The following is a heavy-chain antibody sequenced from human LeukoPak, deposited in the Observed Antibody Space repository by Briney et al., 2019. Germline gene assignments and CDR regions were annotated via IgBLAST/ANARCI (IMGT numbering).Heavy chain of an antibody. CDR3: ARDPDIVVVPAATNDAFDI. CDR2: IYHSGST. CDR1: GGSISSNNW. Sequence: SGTLSLTCAVSGGSISSNNWWSWVRQPPGKGLEWIGEIYHSGSTNYNPSLKGRVTISVDKSKNQFSLKLSSVTAADTAVYYCARDPDIVVVPAATNDAFDIWGQGTMVTVSS. V-gene: IGHV4-4*02. J-gene: IGHJ3*02. D-gene: IGHD2-2*01.